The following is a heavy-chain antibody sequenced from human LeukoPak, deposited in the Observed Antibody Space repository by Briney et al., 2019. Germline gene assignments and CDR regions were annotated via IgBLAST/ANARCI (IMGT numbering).Heavy chain of an antibody. CDR2: IYYSGST. D-gene: IGHD5-18*01. V-gene: IGHV4-39*07. CDR1: SGSISSRNYY. J-gene: IGHJ4*02. CDR3: ARALGQLWSHPGVFFDY. Sequence: SETLSLTCTVSSGSISSRNYYWGWIRQSPGKGLEWIGSIYYSGSTYYNPSLKSRVTISVDTSKNQFSLKLSSVTAADTAVYYCARALGQLWSHPGVFFDYWGQGTLVTVSS.